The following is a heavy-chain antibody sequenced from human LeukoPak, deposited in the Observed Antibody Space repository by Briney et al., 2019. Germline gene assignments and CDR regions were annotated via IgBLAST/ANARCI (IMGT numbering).Heavy chain of an antibody. CDR1: GYTSTGYY. Sequence: ASVKVSCKASGYTSTGYYMHWVRQAPGQGLEWMGWINPNSGGTNYAQKFQGRVTMTRDTSISTAYMELSRLRSDDTAVYYCARGGRVRYCSSTSCYDPPYWGQGTLVTVSS. V-gene: IGHV1-2*02. J-gene: IGHJ4*02. CDR3: ARGGRVRYCSSTSCYDPPY. CDR2: INPNSGGT. D-gene: IGHD2-2*01.